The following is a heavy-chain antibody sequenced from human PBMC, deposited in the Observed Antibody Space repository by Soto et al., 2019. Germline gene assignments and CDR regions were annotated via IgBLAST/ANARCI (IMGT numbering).Heavy chain of an antibody. J-gene: IGHJ6*02. CDR2: ISSSGSTI. CDR1: GFTFSSYE. CDR3: ASLSASRSGWYYYYYYGMDV. Sequence: PGGSLRLSCAASGFTFSSYEMNWVRQAPGKGLEWVSYISSSGSTIYYADSVKGRFTISRDNAKNSLYLQMNSLRAEDTAVYYCASLSASRSGWYYYYYYGMDVWGQGTTVTVSS. V-gene: IGHV3-48*03. D-gene: IGHD6-19*01.